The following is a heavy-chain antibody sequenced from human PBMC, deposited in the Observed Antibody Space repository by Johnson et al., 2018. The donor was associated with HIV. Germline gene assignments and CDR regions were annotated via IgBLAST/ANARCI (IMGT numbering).Heavy chain of an antibody. CDR2: MWYDGSNK. D-gene: IGHD4-23*01. J-gene: IGHJ3*02. CDR3: AKVGATVITPRGEAFDI. CDR1: GFTFSSYA. V-gene: IGHV3-30*04. Sequence: QVQLVESGGGVVQPGRSLRLSCAASGFTFSSYAMHWVRQAPGKGLEWVAVMWYDGSNKYYADSVKGRFTISRDNSKNTLYLQMNSLRAEDTAVYYCAKVGATVITPRGEAFDIWGQGTMVTVSS.